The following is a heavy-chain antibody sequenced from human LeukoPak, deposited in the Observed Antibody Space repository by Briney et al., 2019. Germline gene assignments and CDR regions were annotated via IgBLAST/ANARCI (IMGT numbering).Heavy chain of an antibody. J-gene: IGHJ4*02. CDR2: INHSGST. V-gene: IGHV4-34*01. Sequence: PSETLSLTCTVSGGSISSYYWSWIRQPPGKGLEWIGEINHSGSTNYNPSLKSRVTISVDTSKNQFSLKLSSVTAADTAVYYCARSPGYCSSTSCYPPSRLDYWGQGTLVTVSS. D-gene: IGHD2-2*01. CDR1: GGSISSYY. CDR3: ARSPGYCSSTSCYPPSRLDY.